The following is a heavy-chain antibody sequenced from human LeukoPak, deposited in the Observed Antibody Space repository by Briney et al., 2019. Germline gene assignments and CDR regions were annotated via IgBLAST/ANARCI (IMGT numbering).Heavy chain of an antibody. CDR3: ARVPYYDFWSGYYTSYYYYYYMDV. J-gene: IGHJ6*03. V-gene: IGHV4-4*02. CDR2: IYHSGST. Sequence: KLSGTLSLTCAVSGGSISSSNWWSWVRQPPGKGLEWIGEIYHSGSTNYNPSLKSRVTISVDKSKNQFSLKLSSVTAADTAVYYCARVPYYDFWSGYYTSYYYYYYMDVWGKGTTVTVSS. D-gene: IGHD3-3*01. CDR1: GGSISSSNW.